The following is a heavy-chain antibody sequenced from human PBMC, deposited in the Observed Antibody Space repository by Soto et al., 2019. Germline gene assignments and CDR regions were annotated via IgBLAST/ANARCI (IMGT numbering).Heavy chain of an antibody. V-gene: IGHV1-18*01. CDR3: ARDLRGYHDSSGYYASSY. J-gene: IGHJ4*02. CDR2: ISAYNGNT. Sequence: QVQLVQSGAEVKKPGASVKVSCKASGYTFTSYGISWVRQAPGQGLEWMGWISAYNGNTNYAQKLQGRVTMTTDTSTSTAYMELRSLRSDDTAVYYCARDLRGYHDSSGYYASSYWGQGTLVTVSS. CDR1: GYTFTSYG. D-gene: IGHD3-22*01.